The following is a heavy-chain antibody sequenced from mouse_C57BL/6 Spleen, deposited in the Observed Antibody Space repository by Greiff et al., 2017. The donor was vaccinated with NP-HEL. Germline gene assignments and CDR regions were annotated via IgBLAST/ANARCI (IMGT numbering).Heavy chain of an antibody. CDR1: GYSITSGYY. CDR2: ISYDGSN. V-gene: IGHV3-6*01. J-gene: IGHJ4*01. D-gene: IGHD1-1*01. Sequence: EVKLQESGPGLVKPSQSLSLTCSVTGYSITSGYYWNWIRQFPGNKLEWMGYISYDGSNNYNPSLKNRISITRDTSKNQFFLKLNSVTTEDTATYYCARESFTTPHYYAMDYWGQGTSVTVSS. CDR3: ARESFTTPHYYAMDY.